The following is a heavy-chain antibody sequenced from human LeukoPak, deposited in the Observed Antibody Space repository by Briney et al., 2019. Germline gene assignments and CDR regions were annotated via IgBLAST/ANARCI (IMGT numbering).Heavy chain of an antibody. D-gene: IGHD4-17*01. CDR3: SRAPPVTTDYYFYYMDV. J-gene: IGHJ6*03. CDR1: GGSISTYF. Sequence: TSSETLSLTCTVSGGSISTYFWSWVRQPAGKGLEWIGRISTTGTTNYSPSLKSRVTMSVDTSKNQFSLKLTSVTAADTAVYYCSRAPPVTTDYYFYYMDVWGKGTTVTVSS. CDR2: ISTTGTT. V-gene: IGHV4-4*07.